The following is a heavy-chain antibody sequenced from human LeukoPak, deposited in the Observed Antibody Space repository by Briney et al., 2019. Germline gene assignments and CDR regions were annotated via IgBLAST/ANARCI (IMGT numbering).Heavy chain of an antibody. CDR1: GFTFSTYW. J-gene: IGHJ4*02. Sequence: GGSLRLSCAASGFTFSTYWMHWVRQAPGKGLEWVSLISADGGTTFSADSVKGRFTIARDNSKNSLYLQMNSLRSEDTAMYFCAKESGKFDYWGQGTLVAVST. CDR2: ISADGGTT. CDR3: AKESGKFDY. V-gene: IGHV3-43*02.